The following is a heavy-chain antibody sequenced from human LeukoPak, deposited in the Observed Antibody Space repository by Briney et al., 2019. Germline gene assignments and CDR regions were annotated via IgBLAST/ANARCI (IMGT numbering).Heavy chain of an antibody. J-gene: IGHJ3*02. CDR2: IYSGGST. V-gene: IGHV3-53*01. CDR3: ARDGDGDSSGDDAFDI. Sequence: GGSLRLSCAASGFTVSSNYMSWVRQAPGKGLEWVSAIYSGGSTYYADSVKGRFTISRDNSKNTLYLQMNSLRAEDTAVYYCARDGDGDSSGDDAFDIWGQGTMVTVSS. D-gene: IGHD3-22*01. CDR1: GFTVSSNY.